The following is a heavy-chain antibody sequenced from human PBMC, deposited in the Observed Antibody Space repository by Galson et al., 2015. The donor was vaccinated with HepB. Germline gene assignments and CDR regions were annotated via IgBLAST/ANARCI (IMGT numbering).Heavy chain of an antibody. CDR1: GFTFSSYS. V-gene: IGHV3-48*01. CDR2: ISSSSSTI. Sequence: SLRLSCAASGFTFSSYSMNWVRQAPGKGLEWVSYISSSSSTIYYADSVMGRFTISRDNAKNSLYLQMNSLRAEDTAVYYCARVGGYGGNANWGQGTLVTVSS. J-gene: IGHJ4*02. CDR3: ARVGGYGGNAN. D-gene: IGHD4-23*01.